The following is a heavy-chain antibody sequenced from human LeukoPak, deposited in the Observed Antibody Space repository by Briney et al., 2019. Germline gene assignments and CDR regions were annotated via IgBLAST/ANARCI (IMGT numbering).Heavy chain of an antibody. CDR2: IYCSGNT. V-gene: IGHV4-39*01. J-gene: IGHJ5*02. D-gene: IGHD6-19*01. Sequence: PSETLSLTCTVSGGSISSTNYYWGWIRLPPGKGLEWIGNIYCSGNTYYNPSLQSRVTISVDTSKNQFSLKLSSVTAADTAVYYCTRRRWLEFYWFDPWGQGTLVTVSS. CDR1: GGSISSTNYY. CDR3: TRRRWLEFYWFDP.